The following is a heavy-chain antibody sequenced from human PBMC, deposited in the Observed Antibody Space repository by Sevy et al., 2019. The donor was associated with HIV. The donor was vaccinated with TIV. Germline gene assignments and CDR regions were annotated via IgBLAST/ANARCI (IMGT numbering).Heavy chain of an antibody. CDR2: ISTSSSYI. J-gene: IGHJ4*02. CDR3: ARDEVGGSYWEFDY. V-gene: IGHV3-21*01. Sequence: GGSLRLSCAASGFTFSSYSMNWVRQAPGKGLEWVSSISTSSSYIYYADSVKGRFTISRDNAKNSLYLQMNSLRAEDTAVYYCARDEVGGSYWEFDYWAREPWSPSPQ. D-gene: IGHD1-26*01. CDR1: GFTFSSYS.